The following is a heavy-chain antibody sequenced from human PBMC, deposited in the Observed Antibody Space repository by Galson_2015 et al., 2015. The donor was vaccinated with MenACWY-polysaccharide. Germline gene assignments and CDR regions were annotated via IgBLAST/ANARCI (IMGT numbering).Heavy chain of an antibody. CDR3: ARGGEQLAHFDY. CDR1: GFTVSSNY. D-gene: IGHD6-6*01. Sequence: SLRLSCAASGFTVSSNYMSWVRQAPGKGLEWVSVIYSGGSTYYADSVKGRFTISRDNSKNTLYLQMNSLRAEDAAVYYCARGGEQLAHFDYWGQGTLVTVSS. J-gene: IGHJ4*02. V-gene: IGHV3-66*01. CDR2: IYSGGST.